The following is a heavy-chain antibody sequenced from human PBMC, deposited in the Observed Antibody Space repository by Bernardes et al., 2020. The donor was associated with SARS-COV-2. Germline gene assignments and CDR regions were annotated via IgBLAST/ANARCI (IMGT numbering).Heavy chain of an antibody. Sequence: SCKVSGYSLTSYGLSWVRQPPGKGLEWIGNIYYTGSTKYNPSLTSRVTISIDTSKNQFSLNLTSMTAADTAVYYCARDQLKYYYPSGTPSVGEAFDIWGQGTMVTVSS. D-gene: IGHD3-10*01. V-gene: IGHV4-59*01. CDR1: GYSLTSYG. CDR3: ARDQLKYYYPSGTPSVGEAFDI. CDR2: IYYTGST. J-gene: IGHJ3*02.